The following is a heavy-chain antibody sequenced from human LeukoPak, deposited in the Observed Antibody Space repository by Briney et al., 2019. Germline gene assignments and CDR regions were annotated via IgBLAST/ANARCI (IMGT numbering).Heavy chain of an antibody. V-gene: IGHV3-11*01. D-gene: IGHD5-24*01. CDR3: ARQREMTTIFSALGY. Sequence: GGSLRLSCAASGFTFSDYYMSWIRQAPGKGLERVSDISSSGRTIYYADSVKGRFTISRDNAKNTLYLQMNSLRAEDTAVYYCARQREMTTIFSALGYWGQGTLVTVSS. CDR2: ISSSGRTI. J-gene: IGHJ4*02. CDR1: GFTFSDYY.